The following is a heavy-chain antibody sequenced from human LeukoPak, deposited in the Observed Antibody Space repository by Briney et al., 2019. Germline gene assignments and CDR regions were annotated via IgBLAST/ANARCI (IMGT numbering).Heavy chain of an antibody. CDR2: ISGSGGST. CDR3: AKARGYSSGWPFDY. D-gene: IGHD6-19*01. J-gene: IGHJ4*02. Sequence: GGSLRLSCAASGFTFSSYSMNWVRQAPGKGLEWVSAISGSGGSTYYADSVKGRFTISRDNSKNTLYLQMNSLRAEDTAVYYCAKARGYSSGWPFDYWGQGTLVTVSS. CDR1: GFTFSSYS. V-gene: IGHV3-23*01.